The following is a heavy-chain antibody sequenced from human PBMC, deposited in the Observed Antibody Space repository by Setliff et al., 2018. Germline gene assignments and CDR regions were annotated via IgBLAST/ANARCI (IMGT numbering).Heavy chain of an antibody. J-gene: IGHJ4*02. V-gene: IGHV4-59*01. D-gene: IGHD6-19*01. CDR2: IHNGGST. CDR1: GDSISSYY. Sequence: PSETLSLTCTVSGDSISSYYWSWIRQPPGKGLEWIGYIHNGGSTKYNPSLGSRITMSVDTSKNQFSPKLSSVTAADTAFYYCARDQYSSGWYGAPESYFDCWGQGILVTVSS. CDR3: ARDQYSSGWYGAPESYFDC.